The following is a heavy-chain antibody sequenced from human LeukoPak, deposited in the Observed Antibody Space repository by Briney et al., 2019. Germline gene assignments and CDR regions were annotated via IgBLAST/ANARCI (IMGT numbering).Heavy chain of an antibody. Sequence: ASVTVYCKTSGYTFTGYYMHWVRQAPRQKLEWMGWINPNSGGTNYAQKFQGRVTMTRDTSISTAYMELSRLRSDDSALYYCARDVIVVLPAAPDYWGQGTLVTVSS. V-gene: IGHV1-2*02. J-gene: IGHJ4*02. CDR3: ARDVIVVLPAAPDY. CDR2: INPNSGGT. CDR1: GYTFTGYY. D-gene: IGHD2-2*01.